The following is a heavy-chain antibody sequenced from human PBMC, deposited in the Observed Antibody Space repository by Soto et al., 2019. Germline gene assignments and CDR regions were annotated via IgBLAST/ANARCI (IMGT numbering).Heavy chain of an antibody. D-gene: IGHD4-17*01. Sequence: PGGSLRLSCAASGFTFSSYGMHWVRQAPGKGLEWVAVIWYDGGNKYYADSVKGRFTISRDNSKNTLYLQMNSLRAEDTAVYYCARDPSYGALDYWGQGTLVTVSS. CDR1: GFTFSSYG. CDR2: IWYDGGNK. V-gene: IGHV3-33*01. J-gene: IGHJ4*02. CDR3: ARDPSYGALDY.